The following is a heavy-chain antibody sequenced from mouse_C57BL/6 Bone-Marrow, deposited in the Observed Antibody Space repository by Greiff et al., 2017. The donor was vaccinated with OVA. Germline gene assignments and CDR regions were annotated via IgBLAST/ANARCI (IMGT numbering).Heavy chain of an antibody. D-gene: IGHD2-3*01. V-gene: IGHV1-22*01. CDR3: ARTSIRKYFDD. Sequence: EVQLQQSGPELVKPGASVKMSCKASGYTFTDYNMHWVKQSHGKSLEWIGYINPNNGGTRYNQKFKGQATLTVNKSSSTAYMELRSLTSEDAADYYCARTSIRKYFDDWGQGTTHTVSS. J-gene: IGHJ2*01. CDR2: INPNNGGT. CDR1: GYTFTDYN.